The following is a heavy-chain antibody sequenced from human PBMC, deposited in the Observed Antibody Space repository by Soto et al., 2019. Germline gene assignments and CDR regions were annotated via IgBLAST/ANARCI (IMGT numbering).Heavy chain of an antibody. J-gene: IGHJ5*02. CDR3: ARDRPGISVIRAVKTYNYFDP. CDR2: FNPSGGGT. Sequence: ASVKVSCKASGDTYTSYYIHWVRQAPGQGLGWMGTFNPSGGGTFYAQKFQGRVTMTGDTSTSTVYMELSSLRSDDTAIYYCARDRPGISVIRAVKTYNYFDPWGQGTLVTVSS. D-gene: IGHD3-10*01. CDR1: GDTYTSYY. V-gene: IGHV1-46*01.